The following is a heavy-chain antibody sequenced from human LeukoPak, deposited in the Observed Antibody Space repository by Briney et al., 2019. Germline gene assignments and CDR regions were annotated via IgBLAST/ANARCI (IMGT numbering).Heavy chain of an antibody. V-gene: IGHV4-4*07. CDR3: ARADYYDSSGRSYYFDY. CDR2: IYTSGST. D-gene: IGHD3-22*01. Sequence: SETLSLTCTVSGGSISSYYWSWIRQPAGKGLEWIGRIYTSGSTNYNPSLKSRVTMSVDTSKNQFSLKLSSVTAADTAVSYCARADYYDSSGRSYYFDYWGQGTLVTVSS. J-gene: IGHJ4*02. CDR1: GGSISSYY.